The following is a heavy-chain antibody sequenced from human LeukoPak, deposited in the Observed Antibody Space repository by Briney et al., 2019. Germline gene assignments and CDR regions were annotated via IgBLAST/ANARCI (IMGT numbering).Heavy chain of an antibody. Sequence: ASVKVSCKASGYTFTSYDINWVRQATGQGLEWMGWMNPNSGNTGYAQKFQGRVTMTRNTSISTAYMELSSLRSEDTAVYYCASNYYYDSSGILGLAVYWGQGTLVTVSS. CDR2: MNPNSGNT. CDR3: ASNYYYDSSGILGLAVY. V-gene: IGHV1-8*01. J-gene: IGHJ4*02. CDR1: GYTFTSYD. D-gene: IGHD3-22*01.